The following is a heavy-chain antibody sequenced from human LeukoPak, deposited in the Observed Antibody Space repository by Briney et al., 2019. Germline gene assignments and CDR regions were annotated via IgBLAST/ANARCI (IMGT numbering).Heavy chain of an antibody. D-gene: IGHD6-13*01. CDR3: ARGLYGSTWFNWLDP. CDR2: IYFTGST. CDR1: NDSIISGGYY. V-gene: IGHV4-31*03. Sequence: PSQTLSLTCSVSNDSIISGGYYWTWIRQTPGKGLEWLGYIYFTGSTSYNPSLKSRITISLDTPKNQFSLNLSSLDAADTAVYFCARGLYGSTWFNWLDPWGPGILVTVSS. J-gene: IGHJ5*02.